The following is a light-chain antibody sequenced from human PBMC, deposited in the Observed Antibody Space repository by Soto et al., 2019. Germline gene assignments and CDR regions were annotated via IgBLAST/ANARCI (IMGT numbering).Light chain of an antibody. CDR1: TSNIGSNP. CDR2: TNN. J-gene: IGLJ1*01. Sequence: QSVLTQPPSVSGTPGQTVTISCSGSTSNIGSNPVNWYQQLPGTAPRLLISTNNQRPSGVPDRFSGSRSGTSASLAISGLQAEDEADYYCTGWDDRLNRPSYVLGNGTKVT. CDR3: TGWDDRLNRPSYV. V-gene: IGLV1-44*01.